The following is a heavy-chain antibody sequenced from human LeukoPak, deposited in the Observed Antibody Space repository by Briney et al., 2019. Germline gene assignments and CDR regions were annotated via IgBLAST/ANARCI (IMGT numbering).Heavy chain of an antibody. D-gene: IGHD2-8*01. CDR2: ISAYNGNT. V-gene: IGHV1-18*01. J-gene: IGHJ3*02. CDR3: AREGSLGYCTNGVCQLDAFDI. CDR1: GYTFTSYG. Sequence: ASVKVSCKASGYTFTSYGISWVRQAPGQGLEWMGWISAYNGNTNYAQKLQGRVTMTTDTSTGTAYTELRSLRSDDTAVYYCAREGSLGYCTNGVCQLDAFDIWGQGTMVTVSS.